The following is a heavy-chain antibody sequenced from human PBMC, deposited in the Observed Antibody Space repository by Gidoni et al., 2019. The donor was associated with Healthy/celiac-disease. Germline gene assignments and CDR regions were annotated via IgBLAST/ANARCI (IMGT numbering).Heavy chain of an antibody. CDR2: IWYDRSNK. V-gene: IGHV3-33*01. CDR1: GFTFSSYG. J-gene: IGHJ4*02. Sequence: QVQLVESGGGVVQPGWSLRLSCAASGFTFSSYGRHWVRQAPGKGLGGVGVIWYDRSNKYYADSGKGRFTISRDNSKNTLYLQMNSLRAEDTAVYYCARGGDYVWGSYRYRSFDYWGQGTLVTVSS. D-gene: IGHD3-16*02. CDR3: ARGGDYVWGSYRYRSFDY.